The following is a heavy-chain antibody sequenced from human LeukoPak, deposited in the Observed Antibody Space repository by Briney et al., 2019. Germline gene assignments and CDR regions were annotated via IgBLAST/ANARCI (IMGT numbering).Heavy chain of an antibody. Sequence: SETLSLTCTVSGGSISSYYWSWIRQPPGKGLEWIGYIYYSGSTNYNPSLKSRVTISVDTSKNQFSLKLSSVTAADTAVYFCASSVAIAAAPSYWGQGTLVTVSS. J-gene: IGHJ4*02. CDR3: ASSVAIAAAPSY. V-gene: IGHV4-59*01. D-gene: IGHD6-13*01. CDR2: IYYSGST. CDR1: GGSISSYY.